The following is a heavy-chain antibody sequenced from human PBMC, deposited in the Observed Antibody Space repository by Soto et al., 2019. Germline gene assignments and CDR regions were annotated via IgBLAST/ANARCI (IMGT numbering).Heavy chain of an antibody. CDR3: AREYYDILTGYFDY. Sequence: GGSLRLSCAASGFTFGGYWMHWVRQAPGKGLEWVSRSNRDGSDTNYADSVKGRFTVSRDNAKNTLFLQMNGLRAEDTAVYFCAREYYDILTGYFDYWGQGTLVTVSS. D-gene: IGHD3-9*01. J-gene: IGHJ4*02. V-gene: IGHV3-74*01. CDR2: SNRDGSDT. CDR1: GFTFGGYW.